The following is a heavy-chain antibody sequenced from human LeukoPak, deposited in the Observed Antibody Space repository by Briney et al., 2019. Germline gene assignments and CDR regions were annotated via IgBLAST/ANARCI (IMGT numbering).Heavy chain of an antibody. D-gene: IGHD3-9*01. CDR3: AKVYYDILTGYSPWDY. V-gene: IGHV3-23*01. J-gene: IGHJ4*02. CDR1: GFNFSSYA. Sequence: GGSLRLSCAASGFNFSSYAMSWVRQAPGKGLEWVSGISGSGGSTYYADSVKGRFTISRDNSENTLYLQMNSLRAEDTAVYYCAKVYYDILTGYSPWDYWGQGTLVTVSS. CDR2: ISGSGGST.